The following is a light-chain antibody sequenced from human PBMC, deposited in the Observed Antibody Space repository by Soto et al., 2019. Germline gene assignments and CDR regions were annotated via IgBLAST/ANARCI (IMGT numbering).Light chain of an antibody. CDR1: SGSVSPGFH. Sequence: QTVVTQEPAFSVSPGGTVTLTCGLNSGSVSPGFHPTWYQQTPGQTPRTLIYSVNTRSSGVPDRFSGSILGNKAALTITGAQADDESDYYCVLFMGSGIVQFGGGTKVTVL. J-gene: IGLJ2*01. CDR3: VLFMGSGIVQ. CDR2: SVN. V-gene: IGLV8-61*01.